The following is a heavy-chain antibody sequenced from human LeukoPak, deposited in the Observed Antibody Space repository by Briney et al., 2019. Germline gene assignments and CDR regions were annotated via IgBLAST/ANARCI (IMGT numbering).Heavy chain of an antibody. V-gene: IGHV4-59*12. J-gene: IGHJ5*02. CDR1: GGPISTYY. Sequence: SETLSLTCTVSGGPISTYYWTWIRQPPGKGLEWIGYIYYGGSTNYNPSLKSRVTISVDTSKDQFSLKLSSVTAADTAVYYCARSPRGYYYWNWHGEPGGEPWGQGTLVTVSS. CDR2: IYYGGST. CDR3: ARSPRGYYYWNWHGEPGGEP. D-gene: IGHD3-22*01.